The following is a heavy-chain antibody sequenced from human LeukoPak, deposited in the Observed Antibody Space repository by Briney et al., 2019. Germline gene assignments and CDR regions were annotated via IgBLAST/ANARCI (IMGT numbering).Heavy chain of an antibody. D-gene: IGHD2-2*01. V-gene: IGHV3-21*01. CDR2: ISSSSSYI. Sequence: GGSLRLSCAASGFTFSSYSMNWVRQAPGKGLEWVSSISSSSSYIYYADSVKGRFTISRDNAKNSLYLQMNSPRAEDTAVYYCARDDIVVVPAAASAEYFQHWGQGTLVTVSS. CDR3: ARDDIVVVPAAASAEYFQH. CDR1: GFTFSSYS. J-gene: IGHJ1*01.